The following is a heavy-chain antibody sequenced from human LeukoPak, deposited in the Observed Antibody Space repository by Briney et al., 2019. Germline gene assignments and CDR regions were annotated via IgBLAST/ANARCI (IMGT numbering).Heavy chain of an antibody. CDR3: ARGTYDFWSGRSDY. J-gene: IGHJ4*02. V-gene: IGHV4-4*07. Sequence: SETLSLTCTVPGGSISSYYWSWIRQPAGKGLEWIGRIYTSGSTNYNPSLKSRVTMSVDTSKNQFSLKLSSVTAADTAVYYCARGTYDFWSGRSDYWGQGTLVTVSS. CDR2: IYTSGST. CDR1: GGSISSYY. D-gene: IGHD3-3*01.